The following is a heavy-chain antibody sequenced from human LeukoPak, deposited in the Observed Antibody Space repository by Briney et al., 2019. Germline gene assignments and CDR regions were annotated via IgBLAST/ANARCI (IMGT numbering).Heavy chain of an antibody. CDR3: AREGQQWFHSAFDI. CDR2: IYYTGST. D-gene: IGHD5-18*01. V-gene: IGHV4-59*01. Sequence: SETLSLTFPVSGGSISSYYWSWIRQPPGKGLEWIGYIYYTGSTNYNPSLKSRVTIGLDTSKNQLSLKLSSVTAADTAVYYCAREGQQWFHSAFDIWGQGKMVTVSS. J-gene: IGHJ3*02. CDR1: GGSISSYY.